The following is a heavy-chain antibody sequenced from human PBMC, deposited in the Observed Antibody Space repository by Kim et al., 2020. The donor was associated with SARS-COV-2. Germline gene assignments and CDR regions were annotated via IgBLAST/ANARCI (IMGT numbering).Heavy chain of an antibody. Sequence: SETLSLTCTVSGASINNHHWSWIRQSAGRGLEWIGQIYTSGTTDYNPSLKNRVTMSVDTSKNQLSLKLNSVTAADTAVYYCAREFRKAGFRGDRDYYFD. CDR1: GASINNHH. D-gene: IGHD2-21*01. V-gene: IGHV4-4*07. J-gene: IGHJ4*01. CDR3: AREFRKAGFRGDRDYYFD. CDR2: IYTSGTT.